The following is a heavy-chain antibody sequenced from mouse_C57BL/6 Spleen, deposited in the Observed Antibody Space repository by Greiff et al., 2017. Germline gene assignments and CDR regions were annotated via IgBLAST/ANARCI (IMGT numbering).Heavy chain of an antibody. J-gene: IGHJ3*01. CDR2: INPNNGGT. Sequence: EVQLQQSGPELVKPGASVKIPCKASGYTFTDYNMDWVKQSHGKSLEWIGDINPNNGGTIYNQKFKGKATLTVDKSSSTAYMELRSLTSEDTAVYYCARNDGYSGAYWGQGTLVTVSA. V-gene: IGHV1-18*01. CDR3: ARNDGYSGAY. D-gene: IGHD2-3*01. CDR1: GYTFTDYN.